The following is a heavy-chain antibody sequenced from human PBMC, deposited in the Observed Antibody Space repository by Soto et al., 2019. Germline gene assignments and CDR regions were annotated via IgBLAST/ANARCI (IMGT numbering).Heavy chain of an antibody. CDR1: GFTFSSYG. CDR2: IWYDGSNK. Sequence: QVQLVESGGGVVQPGRSLRLSCAASGFTFSSYGMHWVRQAPGKGLEWVAVIWYDGSNKYYADSVKGRFTTSRDNSKNTLYLQMNSLRAEGTAVYYCARTHSSGWYFDYWGHGTLVSVSS. V-gene: IGHV3-33*01. CDR3: ARTHSSGWYFDY. D-gene: IGHD6-19*01. J-gene: IGHJ4*01.